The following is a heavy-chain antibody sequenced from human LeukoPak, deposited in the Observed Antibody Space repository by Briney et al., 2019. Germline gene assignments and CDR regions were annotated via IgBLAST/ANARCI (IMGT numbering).Heavy chain of an antibody. CDR1: GFTFNAYS. D-gene: IGHD2-2*01. J-gene: IGHJ3*02. CDR3: ARACSSFTCGTRGGVYAADI. Sequence: GGSLRLSCSASGFTFNAYSMDWVRQAPGKGLEWVSFIGSSGGSITYADSVKGRFTISRENARNSLYLQMSSLRAEDTAVYYCARACSSFTCGTRGGVYAADIWGQGTMVTVSS. V-gene: IGHV3-21*01. CDR2: IGSSGGSI.